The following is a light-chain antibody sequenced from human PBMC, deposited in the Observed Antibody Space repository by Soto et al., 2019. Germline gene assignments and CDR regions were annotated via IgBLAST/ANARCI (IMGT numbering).Light chain of an antibody. J-gene: IGKJ1*01. V-gene: IGKV4-1*01. CDR3: QQYYSPWT. CDR1: QSVLYNSNNKNY. Sequence: DIVLTQSPDSLAVSLGERATINCKSSQSVLYNSNNKNYLAWYQQKPGQPPKLLIYWASTRESGVPDRFSGSGSGTDFTLTISSLQAEDVAVYCQQYYSPWTFGQGTKVEIK. CDR2: WAS.